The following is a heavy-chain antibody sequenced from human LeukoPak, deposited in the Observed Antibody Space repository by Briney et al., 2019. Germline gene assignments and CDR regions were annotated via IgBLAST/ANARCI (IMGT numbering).Heavy chain of an antibody. CDR3: APSDVYYFDC. CDR2: IDPNSGGT. V-gene: IGHV1-2*02. J-gene: IGHJ4*02. Sequence: GASVKVSCKASGYTFTGYYMHWVRQAPGQGLEWMGWIDPNSGGTNYAQKFRGRVTMTRDTSFSTAYLELSRLTSDDAAVYYCAPSDVYYFDCWGQGTLVTVSS. CDR1: GYTFTGYY. D-gene: IGHD5-24*01.